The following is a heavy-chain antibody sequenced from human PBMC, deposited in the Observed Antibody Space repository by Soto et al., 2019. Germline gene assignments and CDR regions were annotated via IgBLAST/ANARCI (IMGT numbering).Heavy chain of an antibody. J-gene: IGHJ6*02. D-gene: IGHD6-13*01. Sequence: QVQLVQSGAEVKKPGSSVKVSCKASGGTFSSYAISWVRQAPGQGLEWMGGIIPIFGTANYAQKFQGRVTITGDESTSTAYMELSSLRSEATAVYYCARDRVAAAGHYYYYGMDVWGQGTTVTVSS. CDR1: GGTFSSYA. CDR3: ARDRVAAAGHYYYYGMDV. CDR2: IIPIFGTA. V-gene: IGHV1-69*12.